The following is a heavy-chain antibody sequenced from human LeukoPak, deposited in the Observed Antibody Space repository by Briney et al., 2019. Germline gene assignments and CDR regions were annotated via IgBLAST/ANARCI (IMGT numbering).Heavy chain of an antibody. J-gene: IGHJ4*02. CDR1: EFAFSVYE. V-gene: IGHV3-48*03. Sequence: GGSLRLSCAASEFAFSVYEVYWVRQAPGKGLEWVSYISSSGGTRYYADSVKGRFTISRDNAKNSLYLQMNSLRAEDTAVYYCTTLTVASSFDYWGQGALVTVSS. CDR3: TTLTVASSFDY. CDR2: ISSSGGTR. D-gene: IGHD6-19*01.